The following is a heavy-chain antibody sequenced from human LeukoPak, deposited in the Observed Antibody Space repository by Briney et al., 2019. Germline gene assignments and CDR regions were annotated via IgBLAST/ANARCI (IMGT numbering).Heavy chain of an antibody. CDR2: INHSGST. CDR3: ARVASHRVFSDYFDY. V-gene: IGHV4-34*01. Sequence: SETLYLTCAVYGGSFSGYYWSWIRQPPGKGLEWIGEINHSGSTNYNPSLISRVTISVDTSKIQFSLKRSSVTAADTAVYYCARVASHRVFSDYFDYWGQGTLVTVSP. D-gene: IGHD3-10*02. J-gene: IGHJ4*02. CDR1: GGSFSGYY.